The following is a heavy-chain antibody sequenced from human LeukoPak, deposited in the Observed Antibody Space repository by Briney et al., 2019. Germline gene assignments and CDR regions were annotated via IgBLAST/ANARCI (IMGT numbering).Heavy chain of an antibody. Sequence: SETLSLTCTVSGGSIGYYSWSWIRQPAGKGLEWIGRIFASGSTNYNPSLRSRVTMSVDTSKNQFSLKLSSVTAADTAVYYCARAFEGNGIDPWGQGTLVTVSS. V-gene: IGHV4-4*07. D-gene: IGHD3-9*01. CDR2: IFASGST. J-gene: IGHJ5*02. CDR3: ARAFEGNGIDP. CDR1: GGSIGYYS.